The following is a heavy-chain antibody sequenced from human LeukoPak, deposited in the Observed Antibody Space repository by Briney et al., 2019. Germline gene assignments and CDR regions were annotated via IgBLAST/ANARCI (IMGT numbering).Heavy chain of an antibody. D-gene: IGHD1-26*01. CDR3: ARVRGGNNYHFDY. V-gene: IGHV1-2*02. CDR2: INPNSGGT. J-gene: IGHJ4*02. Sequence: GASVKVSCKAPGYTFSDYYMHWVRQAPGQGLEWMGWINPNSGGTNYAQKFQGRVTMTRDTSITTGYMELSRLRSDDTAVYYCARVRGGNNYHFDYWGQGTLVTVSS. CDR1: GYTFSDYY.